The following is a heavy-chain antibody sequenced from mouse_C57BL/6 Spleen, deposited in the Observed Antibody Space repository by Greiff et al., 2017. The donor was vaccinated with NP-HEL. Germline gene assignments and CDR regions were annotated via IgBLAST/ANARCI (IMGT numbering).Heavy chain of an antibody. CDR2: IYPGNSDT. J-gene: IGHJ4*01. CDR1: GYTFTSYW. V-gene: IGHV1-5*01. CDR3: TRGYYGSSWDYYAMDY. Sequence: EVQLQQSGTVLARPGASVKMSCKTSGYTFTSYWMHWVKQRPGQGLEWIGAIYPGNSDTSYNQKFKGKAKLTAVTSASTAYMELSSLTNEDSAVYYCTRGYYGSSWDYYAMDYWGQGTSVTVSS. D-gene: IGHD1-1*01.